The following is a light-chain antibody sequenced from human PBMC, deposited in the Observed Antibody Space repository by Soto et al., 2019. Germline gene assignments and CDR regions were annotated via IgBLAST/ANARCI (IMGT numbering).Light chain of an antibody. J-gene: IGKJ1*01. Sequence: DILLTQSPSFLSASVGDRVTITCRASQNINTYLHWYQQKPGRAPNLLISGASVLLSGVPSRFVGSGSGTEFTLTVTSLQPDDFATYYCQQTYNTPRTFGQGTNVEAK. CDR3: QQTYNTPRT. V-gene: IGKV1-39*01. CDR2: GAS. CDR1: QNINTY.